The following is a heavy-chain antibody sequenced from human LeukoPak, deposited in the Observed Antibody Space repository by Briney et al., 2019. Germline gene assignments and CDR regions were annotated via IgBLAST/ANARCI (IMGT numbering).Heavy chain of an antibody. CDR1: GYTYSSYA. CDR3: ARCPSSGWDSHYFDY. CDR2: ISYDGSNK. J-gene: IGHJ4*02. V-gene: IGHV3-30*04. Sequence: PGGSLRLSCAASGYTYSSYAMHWVRQAPGKGLEWVAVISYDGSNKYYADSVKGRFTISRDNSKNTLYLQMNSLRAEDTAVYYCARCPSSGWDSHYFDYWGQGTLVTVSS. D-gene: IGHD6-19*01.